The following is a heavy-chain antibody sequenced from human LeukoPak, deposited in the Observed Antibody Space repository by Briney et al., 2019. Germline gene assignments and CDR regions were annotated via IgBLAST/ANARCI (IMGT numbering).Heavy chain of an antibody. CDR2: IYYSGST. CDR1: GGSISSYY. D-gene: IGHD4-23*01. Sequence: SETLSLTCTVSGGSISSYYWSWIRQPPGKGLEWIGYIYYSGSTNYNPSLKSRVTISVDTSKNQFSLKLSSVTAADPAVYYCARVQAYGGKGYFDYWGQGTLVTVSS. CDR3: ARVQAYGGKGYFDY. J-gene: IGHJ4*02. V-gene: IGHV4-59*01.